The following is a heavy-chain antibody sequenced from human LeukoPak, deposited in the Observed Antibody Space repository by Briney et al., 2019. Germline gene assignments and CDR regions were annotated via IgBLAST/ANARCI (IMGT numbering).Heavy chain of an antibody. V-gene: IGHV4-4*09. D-gene: IGHD2-8*01. CDR1: GVSMSAFQ. CDR3: ATSNDAKIAPFDH. Sequence: PSETLSLTCTVSGVSMSAFQWSWVRQSPEKGLEWTGCVNTKGETNYNPSLKSRVITSVDTSKSQFSLRLTSVTAADTAVYYCATSNDAKIAPFDHWGQGALVTVSS. J-gene: IGHJ4*02. CDR2: VNTKGET.